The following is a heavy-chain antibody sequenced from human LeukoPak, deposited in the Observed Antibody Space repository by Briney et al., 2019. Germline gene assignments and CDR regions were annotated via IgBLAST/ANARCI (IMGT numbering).Heavy chain of an antibody. V-gene: IGHV4-38-2*02. Sequence: SETLSLTCIVSGYSISSGYYLGWIPQPPGEGLEWIGSIYHSGSTNYNPSLKGPITIPVDTSKTQLSLKLSSVTAAATAVYYCARDIHVPRIREPYFDIWGEGTLVTVSS. CDR2: IYHSGST. CDR1: GYSISSGYY. D-gene: IGHD1-14*01. J-gene: IGHJ3*02. CDR3: ARDIHVPRIREPYFDI.